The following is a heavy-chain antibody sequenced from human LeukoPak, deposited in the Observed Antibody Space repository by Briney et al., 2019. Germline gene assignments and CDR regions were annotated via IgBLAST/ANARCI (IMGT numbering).Heavy chain of an antibody. J-gene: IGHJ5*02. CDR1: GYSISSGYY. CDR2: IYHSGST. D-gene: IGHD6-19*01. CDR3: ARQQWLVYNWFDP. Sequence: PSETLSLTCAVSGYSISSGYYWGWIRQPPGKGLEWIGSIYHSGSTYYNPSLKSRVTISVDTSKNQFSLKLSSVTAADTAVYYCARQQWLVYNWFDPWGQGTLVTVSS. V-gene: IGHV4-38-2*01.